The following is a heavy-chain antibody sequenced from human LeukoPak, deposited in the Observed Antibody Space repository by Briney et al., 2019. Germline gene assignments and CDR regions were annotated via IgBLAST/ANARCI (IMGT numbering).Heavy chain of an antibody. Sequence: PGGSLRLSCAASGFTFSSYGMHWVRQAPGKGLESVAFIRYDGSNKYYADSMKGRFTISRDNSKNTLSLQMNSLRGEDTAIYYCAKDHCTNGVCYTDYWGQGTLVTVSS. J-gene: IGHJ4*02. CDR2: IRYDGSNK. V-gene: IGHV3-30*02. CDR3: AKDHCTNGVCYTDY. CDR1: GFTFSSYG. D-gene: IGHD2-8*01.